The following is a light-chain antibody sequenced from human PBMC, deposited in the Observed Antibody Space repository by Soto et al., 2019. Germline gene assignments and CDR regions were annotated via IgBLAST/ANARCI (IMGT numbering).Light chain of an antibody. Sequence: QSALTQPPSASGSPGQSVTISCTGTSSDVGGYNYVSWYQQHPGKAPRLMIYEVSKRPSGVPDRFSGSKSGNTASLTVSGLQAEDEADYYCSSHAGSINLVFGGGTQLNVL. V-gene: IGLV2-8*01. CDR2: EVS. CDR3: SSHAGSINLV. CDR1: SSDVGGYNY. J-gene: IGLJ2*01.